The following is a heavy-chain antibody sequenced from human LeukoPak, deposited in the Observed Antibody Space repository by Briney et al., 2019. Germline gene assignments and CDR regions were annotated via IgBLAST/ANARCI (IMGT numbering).Heavy chain of an antibody. CDR2: MNPNSGNT. J-gene: IGHJ5*02. V-gene: IGHV1-8*01. D-gene: IGHD3-3*01. CDR3: AGRYYDFWSGYNNWFDP. CDR1: GYTFTSYD. Sequence: GASVKVSCKASGYTFTSYDINWVRQATGQGLEWMGWMNPNSGNTGYAQKFQGRVTMTRNTSLSTAYMELSSLRSEDTAVYYCAGRYYDFWSGYNNWFDPWGQGTLVTVSS.